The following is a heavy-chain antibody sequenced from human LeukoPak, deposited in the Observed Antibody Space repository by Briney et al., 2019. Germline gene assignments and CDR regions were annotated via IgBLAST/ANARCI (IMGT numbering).Heavy chain of an antibody. V-gene: IGHV4-31*02. CDR2: IYYSGST. J-gene: IGHJ5*02. CDR3: ARSPGEIWFDP. Sequence: NWVRQHPGKGLEWIGYIYYSGSTYYNPSLKSRVTISVDTSKNQFSLKLSSVTAADTTVYYCARSPGEIWFDPWGQGTLVTVSS.